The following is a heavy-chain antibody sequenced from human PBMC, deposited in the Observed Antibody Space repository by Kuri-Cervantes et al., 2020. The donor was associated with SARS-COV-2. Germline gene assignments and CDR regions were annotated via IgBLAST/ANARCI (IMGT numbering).Heavy chain of an antibody. J-gene: IGHJ4*02. CDR3: ARSWVSVAARYGGFDN. V-gene: IGHV4-59*01. CDR1: GDSIRDYY. CDR2: VYYSGIT. D-gene: IGHD6-19*01. Sequence: SETLSLTCNVSGDSIRDYYWNWIRQSPGKGLEWIGYVYYSGITDYNPSLKSRVTISVHTSQNQFSLRLNSVTAADTAIYYCARSWVSVAARYGGFDNWGQGTLVTVSS.